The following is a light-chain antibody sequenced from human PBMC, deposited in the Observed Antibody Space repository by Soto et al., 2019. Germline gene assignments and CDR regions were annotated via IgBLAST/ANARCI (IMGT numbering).Light chain of an antibody. Sequence: IILTQSPGTLSLSPPERAALXCKASQTVISTHLAWYQQKPGQAPRLLIYATSNRATGIPDRFSGSGSGRDFTLTIDRLEPEDFAVYYCQQYDSSSVTFGQGTRLEIK. CDR1: QTVISTH. CDR2: ATS. J-gene: IGKJ5*01. CDR3: QQYDSSSVT. V-gene: IGKV3-20*01.